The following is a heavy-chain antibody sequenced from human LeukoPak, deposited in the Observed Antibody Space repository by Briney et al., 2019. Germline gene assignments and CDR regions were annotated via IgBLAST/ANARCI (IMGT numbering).Heavy chain of an antibody. D-gene: IGHD6-19*01. J-gene: IGHJ4*02. CDR2: INTGSSTI. CDR1: GFTFSSYS. Sequence: GGSLRLSCAASGFTFSSYSMNWVRQAPGKGLEWVSYINTGSSTIYYADSVKGRFTISRDNAKNSLYLQMNSLRAEDTAVYYCASVSWYSSGWYGDFDYWGQGTLVTVSS. V-gene: IGHV3-48*01. CDR3: ASVSWYSSGWYGDFDY.